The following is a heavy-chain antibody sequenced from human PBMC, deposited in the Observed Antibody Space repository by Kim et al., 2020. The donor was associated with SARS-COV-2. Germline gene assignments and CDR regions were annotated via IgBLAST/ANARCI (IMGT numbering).Heavy chain of an antibody. CDR2: ISYDGSNK. D-gene: IGHD3-16*01. CDR1: GFIFSSYA. J-gene: IGHJ4*02. V-gene: IGHV3-30-3*01. CDR3: ARDVHDGGGFLYVLPGPAGFFW. Sequence: GGSLRLSCAASGFIFSSYAMHWVRQAPGKGLEWVEVISYDGSNKYYADSVKGRFTISRDNSKNTLYLQMNSLRAEDTAVYYCARDVHDGGGFLYVLPGPAGFFWWGQGTLVTVSS.